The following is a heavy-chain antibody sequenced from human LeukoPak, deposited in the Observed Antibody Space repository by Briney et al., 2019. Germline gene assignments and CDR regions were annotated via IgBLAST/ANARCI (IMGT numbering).Heavy chain of an antibody. Sequence: GASVKVSCKASGYTFTSFDINWVRQAPGQGLEWMGRLAPNNGNAAYPQKFQDRVTMTRDTSESTAYMELSGLNSEDTALYFCARDVNSDSRPSGHSRFDSWGQGTLVTVSS. CDR2: LAPNNGNA. CDR3: ARDVNSDSRPSGHSRFDS. V-gene: IGHV1-8*01. J-gene: IGHJ4*02. D-gene: IGHD3-22*01. CDR1: GYTFTSFD.